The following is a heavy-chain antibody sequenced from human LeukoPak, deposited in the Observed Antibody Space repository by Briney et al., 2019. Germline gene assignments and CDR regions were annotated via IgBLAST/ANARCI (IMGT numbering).Heavy chain of an antibody. Sequence: GGSLRLSCAASGFTFRSYGMHWVRQAPGKGLEWVAYIQNDGSNEQYADSVKGRFTISRDNAKNSLYLQMNSLRAEDTAVYYCARAGGSGSYPYYFDYWGQGTLVTVSS. V-gene: IGHV3-30*02. J-gene: IGHJ4*02. CDR1: GFTFRSYG. D-gene: IGHD1-26*01. CDR2: IQNDGSNE. CDR3: ARAGGSGSYPYYFDY.